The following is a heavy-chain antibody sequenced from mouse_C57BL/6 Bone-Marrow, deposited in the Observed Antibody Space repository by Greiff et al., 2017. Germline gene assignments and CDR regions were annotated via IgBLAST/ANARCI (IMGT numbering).Heavy chain of an antibody. CDR2: IDHSDSET. CDR3: ARNLCGSGGGAWFAY. Sequence: QVQLQQPGAELVRPGSSVKLSCKASGYTFTSYWMHWVKQRPIQGLEWIGNIDHSDSETHYNQKFKDKATLTVVTSSSTAYMQLSSLTSEDSAVYDCARNLCGSGGGAWFAYWGQGTLVTVSA. V-gene: IGHV1-52*01. CDR1: GYTFTSYW. J-gene: IGHJ3*01. D-gene: IGHD1-1*01.